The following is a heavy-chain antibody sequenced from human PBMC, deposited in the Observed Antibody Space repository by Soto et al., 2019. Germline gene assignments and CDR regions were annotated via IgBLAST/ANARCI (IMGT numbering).Heavy chain of an antibody. D-gene: IGHD1-7*01. CDR2: FDAEDGET. CDR1: GYTLTELS. CDR3: GTDTRTSYYYYGMDV. Sequence: ASVKVSCKVSGYTLTELSMHWVRQAPGKGLEWMGGFDAEDGETIYAQKFQGRVSMTEETCTDTAYMEVSRRRYEDTAVGYGGTDTRTSYYYYGMDVWGQGTTVTVSS. V-gene: IGHV1-24*01. J-gene: IGHJ6*02.